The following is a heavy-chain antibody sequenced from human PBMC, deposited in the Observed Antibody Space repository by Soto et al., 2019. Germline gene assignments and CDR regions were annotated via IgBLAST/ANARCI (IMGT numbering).Heavy chain of an antibody. D-gene: IGHD1-26*01. CDR2: TYYRSKWYN. Sequence: QVQLQQSGPGLVKPSQTLSLTCAISGDSVSSNSAAWNWIRQSPSRGLEWLGRTYYRSKWYNDYAVSVKSRITITPDTSKNQFSLQLNSVTPEDTAVYYCARDLIGVGATSLDYYYGMDVWGQGTTVTVSS. J-gene: IGHJ6*02. CDR1: GDSVSSNSAA. CDR3: ARDLIGVGATSLDYYYGMDV. V-gene: IGHV6-1*01.